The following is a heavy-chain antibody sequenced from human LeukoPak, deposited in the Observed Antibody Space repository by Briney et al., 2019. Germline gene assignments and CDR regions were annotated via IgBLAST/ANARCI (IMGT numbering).Heavy chain of an antibody. Sequence: SETLSPTCPVSNGSISSGDNYWSWIRQPPGKGLEWIGYIYYSGSTYYNPSLKSRVTISVDTSKNQFSLKLRSVTAADTAVYYCARDRGVSWLVYWGQGTLVTVSS. CDR1: NGSISSGDNY. CDR3: ARDRGVSWLVY. D-gene: IGHD2-8*02. V-gene: IGHV4-30-4*01. CDR2: IYYSGST. J-gene: IGHJ4*02.